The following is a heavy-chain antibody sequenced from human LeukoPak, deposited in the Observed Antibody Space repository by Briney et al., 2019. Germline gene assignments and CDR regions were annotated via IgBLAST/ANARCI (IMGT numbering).Heavy chain of an antibody. CDR3: ARYSLIGNNDFDI. Sequence: SETLSLTCTASGGPISSHYWSWIRQPPGKGPEWIGYIDNSGRTNYTPSLMSRVTISADTSKNQFSLNVTSVTAADTAVYYCARYSLIGNNDFDIWGQGTMVTIS. D-gene: IGHD1-20*01. J-gene: IGHJ3*02. CDR1: GGPISSHY. V-gene: IGHV4-59*11. CDR2: IDNSGRT.